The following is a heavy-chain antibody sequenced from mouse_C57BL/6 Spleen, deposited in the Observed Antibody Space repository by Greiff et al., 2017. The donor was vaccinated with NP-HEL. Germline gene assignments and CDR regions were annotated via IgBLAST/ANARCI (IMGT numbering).Heavy chain of an antibody. J-gene: IGHJ2*01. V-gene: IGHV1-22*01. Sequence: EVQLQQSGPELVKPGASVKMSCKASGYTFTDYNMNWVKQSHGKSPEWIGYINPNNGGTSYNQKFKGKATLTVNKSSSTAYRELRSLTSEDSAVYYCARSRYYYGGSEGDYWGQGTTLTVSS. CDR2: INPNNGGT. CDR3: ARSRYYYGGSEGDY. CDR1: GYTFTDYN. D-gene: IGHD1-1*01.